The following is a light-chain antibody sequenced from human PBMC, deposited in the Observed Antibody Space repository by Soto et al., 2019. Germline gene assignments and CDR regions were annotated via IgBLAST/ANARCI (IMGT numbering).Light chain of an antibody. CDR2: RNN. Sequence: QSVLTQPPSASGTPGQRVTISCSGSSSNIGSNYVYWYQQLPGTAPKLLIYRNNQRPSGVPDRFSGSKSGTSASLAISGLRSEDEADYYCADWDDSLSGPLYVFGTGTKLTVL. CDR1: SSNIGSNY. V-gene: IGLV1-47*01. CDR3: ADWDDSLSGPLYV. J-gene: IGLJ1*01.